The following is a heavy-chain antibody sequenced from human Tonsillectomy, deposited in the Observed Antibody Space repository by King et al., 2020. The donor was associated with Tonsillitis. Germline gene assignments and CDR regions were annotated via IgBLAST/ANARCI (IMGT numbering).Heavy chain of an antibody. V-gene: IGHV3-48*02. CDR3: AGKMCY. J-gene: IGHJ4*02. Sequence: VQLVESGGGLVQPGGSLRLSCAASGFTFSTYSMNWFRQAPGKGLEWVSYISSSSSVIYYADSVKGRFTMSRDNAKNSLFLEMNSLRDEDTAVYYCAGKMCYWGQGALVTVSS. CDR2: ISSSSSVI. D-gene: IGHD5-24*01. CDR1: GFTFSTYS.